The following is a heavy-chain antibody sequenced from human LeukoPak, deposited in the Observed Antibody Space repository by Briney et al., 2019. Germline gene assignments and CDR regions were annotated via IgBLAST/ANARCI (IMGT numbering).Heavy chain of an antibody. Sequence: SSETLSLTCTVSGGSISSGGYYWSWIRQHPGKGLEWIGYIYYSGSTYYNPSLKSRVTISVDTSKNQFSLKLSSVTAADTAVYYCARGTYGSARYWGQGTLVTVSS. V-gene: IGHV4-31*03. J-gene: IGHJ4*02. D-gene: IGHD3-10*01. CDR2: IYYSGST. CDR3: ARGTYGSARY. CDR1: GGSISSGGYY.